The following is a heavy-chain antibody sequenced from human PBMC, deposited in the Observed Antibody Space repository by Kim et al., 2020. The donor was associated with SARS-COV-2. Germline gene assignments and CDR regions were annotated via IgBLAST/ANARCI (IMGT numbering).Heavy chain of an antibody. V-gene: IGHV4-59*01. CDR3: ARTETFDWLLPSYYFDY. Sequence: LRSRVTISVDPSKNQCSLKLSSVTAADTAVYYCARTETFDWLLPSYYFDYWGQGTLVTVSS. J-gene: IGHJ4*02. D-gene: IGHD3-9*01.